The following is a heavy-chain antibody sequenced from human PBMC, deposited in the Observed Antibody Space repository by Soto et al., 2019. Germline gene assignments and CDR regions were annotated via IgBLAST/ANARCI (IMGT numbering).Heavy chain of an antibody. CDR3: ARDPLWFGNPTPFS. CDR1: GYTFTSYA. V-gene: IGHV1-3*01. Sequence: PSVKVSCKASGYTFTSYAMHWVRQAPGQRLEWMGWINAGNGNTKYSQKFQGRVTITRDTSASTAYMELSSLRSEDTAVYYCARDPLWFGNPTPFSWGQGTLVTVS. J-gene: IGHJ5*02. CDR2: INAGNGNT. D-gene: IGHD3-10*01.